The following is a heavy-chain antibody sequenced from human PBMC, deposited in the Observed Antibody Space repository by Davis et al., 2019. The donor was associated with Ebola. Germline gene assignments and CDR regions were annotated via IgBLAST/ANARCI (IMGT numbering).Heavy chain of an antibody. Sequence: AASVKVSCKASGYTFTSYGISWVRQAPGQGLEWMGWISAYNGNTNYAQKLQGRVTMTTDTSTSTAYMELRSLRSDDTAVYYCARSRHLLRKLLFIERGFDPWGQGTLVTVSS. D-gene: IGHD2-15*01. CDR2: ISAYNGNT. V-gene: IGHV1-18*01. J-gene: IGHJ5*02. CDR3: ARSRHLLRKLLFIERGFDP. CDR1: GYTFTSYG.